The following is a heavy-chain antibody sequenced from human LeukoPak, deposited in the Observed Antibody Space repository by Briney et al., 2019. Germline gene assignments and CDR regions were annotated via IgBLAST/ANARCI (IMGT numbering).Heavy chain of an antibody. CDR2: MNPNSGNK. Sequence: ASVTVSFTASGYTFTSYDINWVRQATRQGREGMGWMNPNSGNKGYAQKFQGRVTMTRNTSISTAYMELSSLRSEDTAVYYCARGGIFGVVISDCGQGTLVTVSS. J-gene: IGHJ4*02. CDR3: ARGGIFGVVISD. V-gene: IGHV1-8*01. D-gene: IGHD3-3*01. CDR1: GYTFTSYD.